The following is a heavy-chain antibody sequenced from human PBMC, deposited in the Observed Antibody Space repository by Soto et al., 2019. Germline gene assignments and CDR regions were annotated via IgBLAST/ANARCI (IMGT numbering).Heavy chain of an antibody. J-gene: IGHJ5*02. Sequence: QVQLVESGGGVVQPGRSLTLSCVASGFTFSDYGMHWVRQAPGKGLEWVAIISFDGSNSYYADPVKGRFTISRDNSKDTVFLQMNSLTPDDTAVYYCAKSDSGWSWWFDPWGQGTLVSVSS. D-gene: IGHD6-19*01. V-gene: IGHV3-30*18. CDR3: AKSDSGWSWWFDP. CDR2: ISFDGSNS. CDR1: GFTFSDYG.